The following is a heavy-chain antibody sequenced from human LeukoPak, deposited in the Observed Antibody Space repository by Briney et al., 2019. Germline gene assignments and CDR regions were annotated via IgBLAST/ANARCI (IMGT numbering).Heavy chain of an antibody. V-gene: IGHV3-30*02. Sequence: GGSLRLSCAASGFTFSSYGMHWVRQAPGKGLEWVEFIRYDGSNKYYADSVKGGFTISRDNSKNTLYLQMNSLRAEDTAVYYCAKPSTGRVHDAFDIWGQGTMVTVSS. J-gene: IGHJ3*02. D-gene: IGHD1-14*01. CDR2: IRYDGSNK. CDR3: AKPSTGRVHDAFDI. CDR1: GFTFSSYG.